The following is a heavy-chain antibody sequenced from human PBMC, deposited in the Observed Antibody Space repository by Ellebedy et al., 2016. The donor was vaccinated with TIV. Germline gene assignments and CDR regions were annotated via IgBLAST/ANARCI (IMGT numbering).Heavy chain of an antibody. J-gene: IGHJ4*02. D-gene: IGHD5/OR15-5a*01. V-gene: IGHV1-2*02. CDR2: LNPNSGGT. CDR1: GYTFTGYY. CDR3: TRDLTNIVSGDY. Sequence: AASVKVSCKASGYTFTGYYIHWVRQAPGQGLEWMAWLNPNSGGTNYAQKFQGRVTVTRDTSTSTAFLELSRLRSDDTAVYYCTRDLTNIVSGDYWGQGTLVTVSS.